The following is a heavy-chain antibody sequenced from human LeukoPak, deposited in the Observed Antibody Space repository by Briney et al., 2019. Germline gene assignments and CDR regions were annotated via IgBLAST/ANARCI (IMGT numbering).Heavy chain of an antibody. CDR1: GFSFNTFA. CDR2: ISDYP. CDR3: TKDSQGSYDGFWYGTYGMDV. Sequence: GGSLRLSCVASGFSFNTFALTWVRSAPGKGLEWVSTISDYPHYADSVRGRFTISRDNSRKTVFLQMNSLTPEDAATYYCTKDSQGSYDGFWYGTYGMDVWGQGTTVTVSS. D-gene: IGHD3-16*01. V-gene: IGHV3-23*05. J-gene: IGHJ6*02.